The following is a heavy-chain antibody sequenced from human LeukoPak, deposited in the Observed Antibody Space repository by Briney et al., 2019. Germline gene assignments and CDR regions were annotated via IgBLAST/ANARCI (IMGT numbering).Heavy chain of an antibody. CDR3: ARVGINDILTGYSDY. CDR1: GFTFSSYS. J-gene: IGHJ4*02. D-gene: IGHD3-9*01. Sequence: PGGSLRLSCAASGFTFSSYSMNWVRQAPGKGLEWVSSISSSSSYIYYADSVKGRFTISRDNAKNSLYLQMNSLRAEDTAVYYCARVGINDILTGYSDYWGQGTLVTVSS. V-gene: IGHV3-21*01. CDR2: ISSSSSYI.